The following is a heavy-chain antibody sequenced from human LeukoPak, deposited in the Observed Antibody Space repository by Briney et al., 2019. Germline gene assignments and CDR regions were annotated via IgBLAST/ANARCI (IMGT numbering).Heavy chain of an antibody. Sequence: GGSLRLSCAASGFTFSSYSMNWVRQAPGKGLEWVSSISSGSTYTFYAESLRGRFTIARDDAKNSLFLQMNSLRAEDTAVYFCARDIAAADENPYYYYGMDVWGQGTTVTVSS. D-gene: IGHD6-25*01. V-gene: IGHV3-21*01. CDR2: ISSGSTYT. CDR3: ARDIAAADENPYYYYGMDV. CDR1: GFTFSSYS. J-gene: IGHJ6*02.